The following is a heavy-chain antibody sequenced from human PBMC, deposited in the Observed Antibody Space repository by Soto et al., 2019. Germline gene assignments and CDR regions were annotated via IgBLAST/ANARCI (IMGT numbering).Heavy chain of an antibody. CDR1: GGTFSSYA. CDR2: IIPIFGTA. J-gene: IGHJ4*02. Sequence: GASVKVSCKASGGTFSSYAISWVRQAPGQGLEWMGGIIPIFGTANYAQKFQGSVTITADESTSTAYMELSSLRSEDTAVYYCARENYDSSGYFDYWGQGTLVTVSS. V-gene: IGHV1-69*13. CDR3: ARENYDSSGYFDY. D-gene: IGHD3-22*01.